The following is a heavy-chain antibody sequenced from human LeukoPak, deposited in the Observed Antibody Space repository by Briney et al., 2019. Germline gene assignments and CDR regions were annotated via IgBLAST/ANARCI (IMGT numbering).Heavy chain of an antibody. Sequence: PGGSLRLSCAASGFTFSSYSMNWVRQAPGKGLEWVSSISSSSSYIYYADSVKGRFTISRDNSKNTLYLQMISLRAEDTALYYCAKTGGIAASHWGQGTLDTVSS. J-gene: IGHJ4*02. D-gene: IGHD6-13*01. CDR3: AKTGGIAASH. CDR1: GFTFSSYS. CDR2: ISSSSSYI. V-gene: IGHV3-21*04.